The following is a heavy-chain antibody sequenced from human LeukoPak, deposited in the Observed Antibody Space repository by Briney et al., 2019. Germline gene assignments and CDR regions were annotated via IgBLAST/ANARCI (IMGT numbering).Heavy chain of an antibody. D-gene: IGHD5-24*01. V-gene: IGHV7-4-1*02. CDR2: IYTNTGNP. J-gene: IGHJ3*02. Sequence: KVSREPPRYSLSRYVMNWEPPGPGQGVGRGGWIYTNTGNPTYAQGFTGRFVFSLDTSVSTAYLQISSLKAEDTAVYYCGRGGDGSLDAFDIWGQGTMVTVSS. CDR1: RYSLSRYV. CDR3: GRGGDGSLDAFDI.